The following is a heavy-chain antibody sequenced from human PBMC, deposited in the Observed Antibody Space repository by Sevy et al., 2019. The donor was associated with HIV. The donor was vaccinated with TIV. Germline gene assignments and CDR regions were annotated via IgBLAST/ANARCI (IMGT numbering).Heavy chain of an antibody. Sequence: GGSLRLSCAASGFTFSSYEMNWVRQAPGKGLEWVSYISNSGTAIYYSDSVKGRFTISRDNARNSLFLQMNSLRAEDTAVYYCARDLFSGGNAVYGYWGQGTLVTVSS. CDR1: GFTFSSYE. CDR3: ARDLFSGGNAVYGY. D-gene: IGHD2-15*01. V-gene: IGHV3-48*03. CDR2: ISNSGTAI. J-gene: IGHJ4*02.